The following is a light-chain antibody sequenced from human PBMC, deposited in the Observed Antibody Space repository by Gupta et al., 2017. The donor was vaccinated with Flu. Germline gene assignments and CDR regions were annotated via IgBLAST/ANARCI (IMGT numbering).Light chain of an antibody. CDR2: GVS. Sequence: VLTQSPDSLSKSPGERVTISCEASQAVTGSQLAWYQQRSGQPPRLLISGVSTRATGVPDRFSGGGSGTYFTLTISRLEPEDFALYSCQHWDGSPWTFGQGTXVDIK. V-gene: IGKV3-20*01. CDR1: QAVTGSQ. CDR3: QHWDGSPWT. J-gene: IGKJ1*01.